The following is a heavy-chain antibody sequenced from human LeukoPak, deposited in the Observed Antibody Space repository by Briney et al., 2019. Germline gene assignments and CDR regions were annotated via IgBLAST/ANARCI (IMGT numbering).Heavy chain of an antibody. CDR1: DFNTNNNY. D-gene: IGHD6-13*01. J-gene: IGHJ5*02. V-gene: IGHV3-7*01. CDR2: IKEDGTKK. CDR3: ARDAAGYDP. Sequence: PGGSLRLSCAAPDFNTNNNYMNWVRQAPGKGLEWVANIKEDGTKKYYVDSVKGRFTISRDNAENSLYLQMNSLRAEDTAVYYCARDAAGYDPWGQGTLVTVSS.